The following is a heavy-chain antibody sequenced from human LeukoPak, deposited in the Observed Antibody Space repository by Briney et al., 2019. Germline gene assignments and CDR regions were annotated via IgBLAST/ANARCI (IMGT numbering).Heavy chain of an antibody. V-gene: IGHV5-51*01. CDR2: IYPGDSDT. CDR1: GYSFASYW. CDR3: ARSITMIRGSWYFDL. Sequence: GEFLKISCKGSGYSFASYWIAWVRQMPGKGLEWMGMIYPGDSDTRYSPSFQGQVTISADKSISTAYLQWSSLKASDTAMYYCARSITMIRGSWYFDLWGRGTLVTVSS. J-gene: IGHJ2*01. D-gene: IGHD3-10*01.